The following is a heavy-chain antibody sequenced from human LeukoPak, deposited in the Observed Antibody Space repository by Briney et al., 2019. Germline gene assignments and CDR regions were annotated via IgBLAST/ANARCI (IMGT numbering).Heavy chain of an antibody. CDR1: GFTFSSYT. CDR3: ARETYCTSTNCPIGDYFDY. V-gene: IGHV3-21*01. J-gene: IGHJ4*02. Sequence: GGSLRLSCAASGFTFSSYTMNWVRQAPGKGLEWVSSITSNTRYIFYADSVKGRFTISRDNTKNSLYLQMNSLRAEDTAVYYCARETYCTSTNCPIGDYFDYWGQGTLVTVSS. D-gene: IGHD2-2*01. CDR2: ITSNTRYI.